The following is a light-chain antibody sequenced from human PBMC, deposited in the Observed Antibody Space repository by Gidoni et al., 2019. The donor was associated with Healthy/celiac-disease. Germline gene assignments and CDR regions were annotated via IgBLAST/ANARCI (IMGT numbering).Light chain of an antibody. J-gene: IGKJ4*01. CDR1: QSVSSSY. Sequence: EIVLTQSPGTLSLSPGERATLSCRASQSVSSSYLAWYQQKPGQAPMLLIYGASSRATGLPDRFSGSGSGTDFTLTISRLEPEDFTVYYCQQYGSSPPRLTFGGGTKVEIK. CDR2: GAS. V-gene: IGKV3-20*01. CDR3: QQYGSSPPRLT.